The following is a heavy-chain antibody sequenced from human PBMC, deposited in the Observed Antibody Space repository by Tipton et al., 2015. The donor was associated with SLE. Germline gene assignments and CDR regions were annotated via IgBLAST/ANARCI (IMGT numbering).Heavy chain of an antibody. D-gene: IGHD1-20*01. CDR3: ARDRLTGSHLDP. CDR1: GGFFSGYY. J-gene: IGHJ5*02. Sequence: TLSLTCAVYGGFFSGYYWSWIRQSPGKGLEWIGEINHRGRTSYNPSLKSRVTISVDTSKNHFSLKLSSVTAADTAMYYCARDRLTGSHLDPWGQGTLVTVSS. CDR2: INHRGRT. V-gene: IGHV4-34*01.